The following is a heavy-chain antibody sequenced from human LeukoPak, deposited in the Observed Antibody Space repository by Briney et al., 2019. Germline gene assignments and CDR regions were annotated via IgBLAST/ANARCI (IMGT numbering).Heavy chain of an antibody. CDR1: GGTFSSYA. D-gene: IGHD5-12*01. CDR2: IIPIFGTA. Sequence: SVKVSCKAPGGTFSSYAISWVRQAPGQGLEWMGGIIPIFGTANYAQKFQGRVTITADESTSTAYMELSSLRSEDTAVYYCASSYGYSGYDYPYYFDYWGQGTLVTVSS. CDR3: ASSYGYSGYDYPYYFDY. V-gene: IGHV1-69*13. J-gene: IGHJ4*02.